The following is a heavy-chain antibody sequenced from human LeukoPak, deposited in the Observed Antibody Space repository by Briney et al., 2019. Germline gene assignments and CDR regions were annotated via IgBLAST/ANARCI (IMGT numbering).Heavy chain of an antibody. D-gene: IGHD2-15*01. Sequence: GESLKISCKGSGYSFTSYWIGWVRQMPGKGLEWMGIIYPGDSDTRYSPSFQGQVTISADKSISTAYLQWSSLRASDTAMYYCARHRRYCSGGSCYYMDVWGKGTTVTVSS. J-gene: IGHJ6*03. CDR1: GYSFTSYW. CDR2: IYPGDSDT. CDR3: ARHRRYCSGGSCYYMDV. V-gene: IGHV5-51*01.